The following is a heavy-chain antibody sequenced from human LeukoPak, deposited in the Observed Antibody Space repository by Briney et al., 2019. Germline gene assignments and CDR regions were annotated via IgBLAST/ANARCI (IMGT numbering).Heavy chain of an antibody. CDR1: GYSFTGYN. Sequence: ASVKVTCKASGYSFTGYNMHWVRQAPGQGLEWMGWMNPNSGGTDYPQKFQGRVTMTRDTSITTAYMELSRLTSDDTAVYYCATWGGYGSGSYFDYWGQGTLVTVSS. CDR2: MNPNSGGT. J-gene: IGHJ4*02. V-gene: IGHV1-2*02. D-gene: IGHD3-10*01. CDR3: ATWGGYGSGSYFDY.